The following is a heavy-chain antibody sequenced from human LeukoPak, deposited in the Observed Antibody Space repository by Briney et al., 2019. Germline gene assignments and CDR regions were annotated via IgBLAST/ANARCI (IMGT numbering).Heavy chain of an antibody. CDR2: ISYDGGNK. D-gene: IGHD3-10*01. Sequence: GGSLRLSCAASGFTFSSYAMHWVRQAPGKGLEWVAVISYDGGNKYYADSVKGRFTISRDNSKNTLYLQMNSLRAEDTAVYYCARAERRGALDYWGQGTLVTVSS. J-gene: IGHJ4*02. V-gene: IGHV3-30-3*01. CDR1: GFTFSSYA. CDR3: ARAERRGALDY.